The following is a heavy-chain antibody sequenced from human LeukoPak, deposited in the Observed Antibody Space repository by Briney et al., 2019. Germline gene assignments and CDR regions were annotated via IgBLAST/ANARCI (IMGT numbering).Heavy chain of an antibody. J-gene: IGHJ4*02. CDR1: GYTFTGYY. D-gene: IGHD2-2*02. CDR2: INPNSGGT. Sequence: ASXRVSCKASGYTFTGYYMHWVRQAPGQGLEWMGWINPNSGGTNYAQKFQGRVTMTRDTSISTAYMELSRLRSDDTAVYYCARDSVVVPAAIRGLGYWGQGTLVTVSS. CDR3: ARDSVVVPAAIRGLGY. V-gene: IGHV1-2*02.